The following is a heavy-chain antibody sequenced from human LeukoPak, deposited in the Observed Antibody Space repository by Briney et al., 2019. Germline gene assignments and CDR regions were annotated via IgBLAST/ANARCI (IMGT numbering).Heavy chain of an antibody. CDR2: IIPIFGTA. CDR1: GYTFTSYD. Sequence: ASVKVSCKASGYTFTSYDFSWVRQAPGQGLEWMGGIIPIFGTANYAQKFQGRVTITADESTSTAYMELSSLRSEDTAVYYCARVGGQRITMVREWPPGYYYYGMDVWGQGTTVTVSS. D-gene: IGHD3-10*01. J-gene: IGHJ6*02. CDR3: ARVGGQRITMVREWPPGYYYYGMDV. V-gene: IGHV1-69*13.